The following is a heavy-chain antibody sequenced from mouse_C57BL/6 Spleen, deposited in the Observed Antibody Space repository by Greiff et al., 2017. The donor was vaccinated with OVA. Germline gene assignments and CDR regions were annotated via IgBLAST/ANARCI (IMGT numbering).Heavy chain of an antibody. J-gene: IGHJ4*01. CDR1: GYAFSSSW. Sequence: QVQLQQSGPELVKPGASVKISCKASGYAFSSSWMNWVKQRPGKGLEWIGRIYPGDGDTNYNGKFKGKATLTADKSSSTAYMQLSSLTSEDSAVYCCASNYEGDYAMDYWGQGTSVTVSS. V-gene: IGHV1-82*01. D-gene: IGHD2-1*01. CDR3: ASNYEGDYAMDY. CDR2: IYPGDGDT.